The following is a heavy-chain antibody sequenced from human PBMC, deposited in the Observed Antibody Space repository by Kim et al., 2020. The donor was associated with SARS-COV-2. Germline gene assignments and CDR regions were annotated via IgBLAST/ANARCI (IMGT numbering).Heavy chain of an antibody. Sequence: SETLSLTCAVYGGSFSDYYWSWIRQPPGKGLEWIGEINHSGSTKFNPSLKSRVTISVDTSKNQFSLKLSSVTAADTAVYYCARGRFQQPLYGSGSYRFDYWGQGTLVTVSS. CDR1: GGSFSDYY. V-gene: IGHV4-34*01. J-gene: IGHJ4*02. CDR3: ARGRFQQPLYGSGSYRFDY. D-gene: IGHD3-10*01. CDR2: INHSGST.